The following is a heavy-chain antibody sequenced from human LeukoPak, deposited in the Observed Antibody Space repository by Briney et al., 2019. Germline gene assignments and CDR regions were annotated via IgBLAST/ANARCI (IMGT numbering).Heavy chain of an antibody. D-gene: IGHD6-19*01. CDR2: INPNSGST. CDR1: GYTFAGYY. V-gene: IGHV1-2*02. Sequence: ASVSVSCKASGYTFAGYYMHWVRQAPGQGLEWMGWINPNSGSTNYAQKFQGRVTMTRDTSIRTAYMELSRLRSDDTAAYYCARSKSSGWCMFDYWGQGTVLTVST. CDR3: ARSKSSGWCMFDY. J-gene: IGHJ4*02.